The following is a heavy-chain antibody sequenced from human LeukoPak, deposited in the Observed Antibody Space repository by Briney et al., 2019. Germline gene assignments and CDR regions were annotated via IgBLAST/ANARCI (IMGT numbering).Heavy chain of an antibody. V-gene: IGHV4-34*01. Sequence: PSETLSLTCAVYGGSFSGYYWSWIRQPPGKGLEWIGEINHSGSTNYNPSLKSRVTISVDTSKNQFSLKLSSVTAADTAAYYCARGPVGARFLKYNWFDPWGQGTLVTVSS. CDR3: ARGPVGARFLKYNWFDP. J-gene: IGHJ5*02. CDR2: INHSGST. CDR1: GGSFSGYY. D-gene: IGHD1-26*01.